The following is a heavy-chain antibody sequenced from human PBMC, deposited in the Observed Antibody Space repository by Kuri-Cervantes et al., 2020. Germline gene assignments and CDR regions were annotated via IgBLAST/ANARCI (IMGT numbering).Heavy chain of an antibody. CDR2: IVVGSGST. CDR3: ARYCSTTSCFYTPNRPDAFDI. V-gene: IGHV1-58*02. CDR1: GYTFTSYG. D-gene: IGHD2-2*01. Sequence: GGSLRLSCKASGYTFTSYGISWVRQARGQRLEWIGWIVVGSGSTNYAQKFQERVTITRDMSTSTAYMELSSLRFDDTAVYFCARYCSTTSCFYTPNRPDAFDIWGQGTMVTVSS. J-gene: IGHJ3*02.